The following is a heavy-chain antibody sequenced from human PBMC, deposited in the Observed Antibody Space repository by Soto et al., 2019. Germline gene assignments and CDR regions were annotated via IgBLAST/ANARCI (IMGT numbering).Heavy chain of an antibody. J-gene: IGHJ6*02. CDR1: GYTLTSYC. CDR2: INVHNGVT. D-gene: IGHD3-9*01. V-gene: IGHV1-18*04. Sequence: ASAKVPRTASGYTLTSYCISWVRQAPGQGLEWMGWINVHNGVTNYAQNFQGRVTMTTDTSTSTAYMELRSLTSDDTAVYYCEREIFCSIPYCWYYYHSKYGMDVWGLGTTVTDS. CDR3: EREIFCSIPYCWYYYHSKYGMDV.